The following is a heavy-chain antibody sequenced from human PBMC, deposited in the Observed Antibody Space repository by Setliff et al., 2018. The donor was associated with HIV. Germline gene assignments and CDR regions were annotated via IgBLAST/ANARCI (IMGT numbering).Heavy chain of an antibody. CDR2: ISSSSSYI. Sequence: GGSLRLSCAASGFTFSNNWMAWVRLAPGKGLEWVSSISSSSSYIYYADSVKGRFTISRDNAKNSLYLQMNSLRAEDTAVYYCARDCRVGWVFTYGMDVWGQGTLVTVSS. CDR1: GFTFSNNW. CDR3: ARDCRVGWVFTYGMDV. D-gene: IGHD6-13*01. J-gene: IGHJ6*02. V-gene: IGHV3-21*01.